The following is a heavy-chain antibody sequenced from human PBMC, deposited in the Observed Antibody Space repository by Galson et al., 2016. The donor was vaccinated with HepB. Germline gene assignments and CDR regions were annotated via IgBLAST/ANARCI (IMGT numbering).Heavy chain of an antibody. J-gene: IGHJ4*02. CDR2: ISGSGSHT. Sequence: SLRLSCAASGFTFSSYAMSWVRQAPGKGLEWVSTISGSGSHTFYGDAVKGRFTISRDKSKNTLYLQMRTLRVEDTAVYYCAKGNTVPDYWGQGTLVTVSS. CDR1: GFTFSSYA. V-gene: IGHV3-23*01. CDR3: AKGNTVPDY. D-gene: IGHD4-11*01.